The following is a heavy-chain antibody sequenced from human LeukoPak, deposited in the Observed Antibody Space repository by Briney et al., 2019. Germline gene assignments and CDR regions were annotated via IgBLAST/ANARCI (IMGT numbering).Heavy chain of an antibody. Sequence: GGSLRLSCAASGFTFSSYAMHWVRQAPGKGLGWVAVISYDGSNKYYADSVKGRFTISRDNSKNTLYLQMNSLRAEDTAVYYCARGRYYDSSGYDWFDPWGQGTLVTVSS. V-gene: IGHV3-30*04. CDR3: ARGRYYDSSGYDWFDP. D-gene: IGHD3-22*01. J-gene: IGHJ5*02. CDR2: ISYDGSNK. CDR1: GFTFSSYA.